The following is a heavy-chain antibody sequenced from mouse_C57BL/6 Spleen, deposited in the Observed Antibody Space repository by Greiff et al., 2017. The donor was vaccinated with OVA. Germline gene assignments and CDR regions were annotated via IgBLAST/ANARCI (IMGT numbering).Heavy chain of an antibody. CDR2: INPSNGGT. D-gene: IGHD1-1*01. CDR3: ARGLGIYYYVSRYFDV. V-gene: IGHV1-53*01. CDR1: GYTFTSYW. Sequence: QVQLQQPGTELVKPGASVKLSCKASGYTFTSYWMHWVKQRPGQGLEWIGNINPSNGGTNYNEKFKSKATLTVDKSSSTAYMQLSSMTSEDSAVYYCARGLGIYYYVSRYFDVWGTGTTVTVSS. J-gene: IGHJ1*03.